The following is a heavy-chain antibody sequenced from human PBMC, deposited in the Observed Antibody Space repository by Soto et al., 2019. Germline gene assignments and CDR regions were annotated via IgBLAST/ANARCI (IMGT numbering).Heavy chain of an antibody. D-gene: IGHD6-13*01. CDR2: ITPFNGNT. CDR3: ARSLGVAAAGARGDYYGMDV. V-gene: IGHV1-45*02. CDR1: GYTFTYLY. J-gene: IGHJ6*02. Sequence: SVKVSCKASGYTFTYLYLHWVRQTPGQALEWMGWITPFNGNTNYAQKFQDRVTITRDRSMSTAYMELSSLRSEDTAMYYCARSLGVAAAGARGDYYGMDVWGQGTTVTVSS.